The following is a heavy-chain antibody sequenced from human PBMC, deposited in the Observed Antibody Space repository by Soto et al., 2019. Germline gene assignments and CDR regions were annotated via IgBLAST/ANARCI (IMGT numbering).Heavy chain of an antibody. CDR1: GFTVSSNY. D-gene: IGHD2-2*01. CDR3: ARDGYCSSTSCFDY. Sequence: GGSLRLSCAASGFTVSSNYMSWVRQAPGKGLEWVSVIYSGGSTYYADSVKGRFTISRHNSKNTLYLQMNSLRAEDTAVYYCARDGYCSSTSCFDYWGQGTPVTVSS. CDR2: IYSGGST. V-gene: IGHV3-53*04. J-gene: IGHJ4*02.